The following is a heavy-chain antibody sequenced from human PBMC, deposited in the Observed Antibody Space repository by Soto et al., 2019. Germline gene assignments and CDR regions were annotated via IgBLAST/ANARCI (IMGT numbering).Heavy chain of an antibody. D-gene: IGHD6-13*01. V-gene: IGHV3-53*01. CDR3: ARLAAAAIDH. CDR1: GFTVSSNY. J-gene: IGHJ4*02. CDR2: IYSGGST. Sequence: EVQLVESGGGLIQPGGSLRLSCAASGFTVSSNYMSLFRQAPGKGLEWVSVIYSGGSTYYADSVQGRFTISRDNSKNTLDLQMNSLRAEDTAVYYRARLAAAAIDHWGQGTLVTVSS.